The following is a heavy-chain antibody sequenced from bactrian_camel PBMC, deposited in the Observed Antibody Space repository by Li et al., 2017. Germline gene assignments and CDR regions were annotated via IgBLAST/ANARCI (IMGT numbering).Heavy chain of an antibody. Sequence: HVQLVESGGGLVQPGGSLRLSCAASGFTFSSYYMSWVRQAPGKGLEWVSSIYSDSGNTYYTDSVKDRFTISRDNTKNTLYLQMNSLSPEDTAKYYCSAVDFDESPPGGACAAQEAVFFGRWGQGTQVTVS. CDR1: GFTFSSYY. CDR3: SAVDFDESPPGGACAAQEAVFFGR. V-gene: IGHV3-2*01. CDR2: IYSDSGNT. J-gene: IGHJ6*01.